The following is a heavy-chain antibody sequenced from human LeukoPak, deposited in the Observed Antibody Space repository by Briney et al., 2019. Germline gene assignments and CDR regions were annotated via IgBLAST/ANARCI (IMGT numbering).Heavy chain of an antibody. CDR2: IYYSGST. CDR1: GGSISSGDYY. V-gene: IGHV4-30-4*08. J-gene: IGHJ5*02. Sequence: PSQTLSLTCTVSGGSISSGDYYLSWIRQPPGKGLEWIGYIYYSGSTYYNPSLKSRVTISVDTSKNQFSLKLSSVTAADTAVYYCAREGTGYCSSTSYCYWFDPWGQGTLVTVSS. CDR3: AREGTGYCSSTSYCYWFDP. D-gene: IGHD2-2*01.